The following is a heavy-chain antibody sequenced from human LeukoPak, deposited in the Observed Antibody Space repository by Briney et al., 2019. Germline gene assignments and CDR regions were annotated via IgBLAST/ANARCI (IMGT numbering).Heavy chain of an antibody. CDR3: ARDHRSSHLY. CDR2: ISGNGRYI. Sequence: GGSLRLSCATSGFIFVSYSLNWVRQAPGKGLEWIAYISGNGRYIYYADSVRGRFTISGDSATNSLYLQMNSLRDDDTGVYFCARDHRSSHLYWGQRSLVTVSS. J-gene: IGHJ4*02. CDR1: GFIFVSYS. V-gene: IGHV3-48*02.